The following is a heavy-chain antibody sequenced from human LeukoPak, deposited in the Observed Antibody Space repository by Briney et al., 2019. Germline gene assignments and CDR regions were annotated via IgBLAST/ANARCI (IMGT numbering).Heavy chain of an antibody. V-gene: IGHV4-59*01. CDR2: IYYTGST. CDR3: WRVRQGSALFDY. J-gene: IGHJ4*02. Sequence: SETLSLTCTVSGGSISSYYWSWIRQPPRKGLEWIGYIYYTGSTNYNPSLKSRVTISVDTSKNQFSLKLSSVTAADPAVSYCWRVRQGSALFDYWGQGTLVTVPS. D-gene: IGHD1-26*01. CDR1: GGSISSYY.